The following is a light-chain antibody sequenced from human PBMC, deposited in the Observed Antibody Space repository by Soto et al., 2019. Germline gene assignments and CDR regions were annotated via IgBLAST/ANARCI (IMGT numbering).Light chain of an antibody. J-gene: IGKJ2*02. CDR3: QQFDNLPLCT. CDR2: DAS. V-gene: IGKV3-15*01. Sequence: EILMTQSPATLSMSPGERATLSCRASQSVSSNLAWYQQKPGQSPRLLIYDASTRATEVPARFSGSGSGTEFTLTISSPASEYFAIYFCQQFDNLPLCTFGQGTKVDIK. CDR1: QSVSSN.